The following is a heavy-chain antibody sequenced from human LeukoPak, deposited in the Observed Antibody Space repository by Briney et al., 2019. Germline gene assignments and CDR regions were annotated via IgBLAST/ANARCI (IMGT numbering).Heavy chain of an antibody. V-gene: IGHV4-39*01. D-gene: IGHD4-17*01. J-gene: IGHJ4*02. CDR2: GFYSGSA. Sequence: SETLSLTCTVSGGSISGSSYYWAWIRQPPGNGLEWVGSGFYSGSAYYNPSLKSRLTISVDTSKNQFSLDLRSVTAADTAVYYCARLRGAMTPVTSDFDYWGQGILVTVSS. CDR3: ARLRGAMTPVTSDFDY. CDR1: GGSISGSSYY.